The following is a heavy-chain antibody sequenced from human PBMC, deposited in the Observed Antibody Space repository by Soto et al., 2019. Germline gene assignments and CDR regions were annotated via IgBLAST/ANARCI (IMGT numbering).Heavy chain of an antibody. Sequence: SETLSLTCTVSGGSISSGDYYWSWIRQPPGKGLEWIGYIYDSGTTYYNPSLKSRVTISVDTSKNQFSLKLTYVTAADTAVYYCASVYYGSGRLSYFDYWGQGNLVTVSS. CDR3: ASVYYGSGRLSYFDY. D-gene: IGHD3-10*01. CDR1: GGSISSGDYY. J-gene: IGHJ4*02. V-gene: IGHV4-30-4*01. CDR2: IYDSGTT.